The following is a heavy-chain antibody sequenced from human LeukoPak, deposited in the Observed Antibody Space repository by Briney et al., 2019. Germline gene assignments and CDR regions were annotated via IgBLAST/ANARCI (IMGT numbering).Heavy chain of an antibody. Sequence: PGGSLRLSCAASGFTFSSYSMNWIRQPPGKGLEWIGEINPSRSTNYSPSLKSRVTISVDTSKNQFSLRLNSVTAADTAVYYCARAYSIRPVRGYSYGDLGYWGQGTLVTVSS. D-gene: IGHD5-18*01. CDR1: GFTFSSYS. J-gene: IGHJ4*02. V-gene: IGHV4-34*01. CDR3: ARAYSIRPVRGYSYGDLGY. CDR2: INPSRST.